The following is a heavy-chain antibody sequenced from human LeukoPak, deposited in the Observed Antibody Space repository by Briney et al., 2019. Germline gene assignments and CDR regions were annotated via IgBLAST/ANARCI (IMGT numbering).Heavy chain of an antibody. J-gene: IGHJ4*02. CDR3: ARGGFYCGDDCYVDY. CDR1: GGSLSYYY. CDR2: INRSGST. V-gene: IGHV4-34*01. Sequence: SETLSLTCAVYGGSLSYYYWSWIRQSPEKGLEWIGEINRSGSTNYNPSLKSRVSIPVDTSKNQFSLKLSSVTAADTAIYYCARGGFYCGDDCYVDYWGQGALVTVSS. D-gene: IGHD2-21*02.